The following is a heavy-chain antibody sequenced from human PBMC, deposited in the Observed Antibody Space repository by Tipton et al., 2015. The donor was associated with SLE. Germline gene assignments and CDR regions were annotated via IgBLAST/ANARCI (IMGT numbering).Heavy chain of an antibody. CDR2: IYYTGST. CDR3: AGAPLGSITGFDF. V-gene: IGHV4-59*01. D-gene: IGHD5-24*01. J-gene: IGHJ4*01. Sequence: TLSLTCTVSGGSISGYYWRWIRQPPGQGVEWIGYIYYTGSTKYNPSLKSRVTISIDTSKNQFSLKMTSMTAADTAVYYCAGAPLGSITGFDFWGHGTLVTVSS. CDR1: GGSISGYY.